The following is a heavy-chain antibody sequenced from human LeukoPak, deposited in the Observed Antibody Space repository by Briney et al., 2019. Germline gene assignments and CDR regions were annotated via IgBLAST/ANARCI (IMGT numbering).Heavy chain of an antibody. CDR1: GGSISSSSYY. D-gene: IGHD3-22*01. V-gene: IGHV4-39*07. CDR3: ARSERIIMILGGAFDI. J-gene: IGHJ3*02. CDR2: IYYSGST. Sequence: SETLSLTCTVSGGSISSSSYYWGWIRQPPGKGLEWIGSIYYSGSTYYSPSLKSRVTISVDTSKNQFSLKLSSVTAADTAVYYCARSERIIMILGGAFDIWGQGTVVTVSS.